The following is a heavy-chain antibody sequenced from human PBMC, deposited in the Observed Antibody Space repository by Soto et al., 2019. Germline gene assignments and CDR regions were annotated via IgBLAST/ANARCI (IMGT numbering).Heavy chain of an antibody. V-gene: IGHV4-61*01. J-gene: IGHJ3*02. D-gene: IGHD1-1*01. CDR3: ARVEWGTATTVVDAFDI. CDR2: MSHSGGT. CDR1: GGFVSSGSYY. Sequence: SETLSLTCAVYGGFVSSGSYYWSWIRQPPGKGLEWIGEMSHSGGTHFNPSLKSRVTISVDTSKNQFSLKMSSVTAADTALYYCARVEWGTATTVVDAFDIWGPGTMVTVSS.